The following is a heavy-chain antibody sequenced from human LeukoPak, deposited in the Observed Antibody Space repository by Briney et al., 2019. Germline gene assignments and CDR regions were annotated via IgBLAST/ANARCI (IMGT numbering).Heavy chain of an antibody. J-gene: IGHJ4*02. D-gene: IGHD3-10*01. CDR3: ARGADYYGSGSYGY. CDR2: ISSSSSTI. CDR1: GFTFSSYS. V-gene: IGHV3-48*01. Sequence: GGSLRLSCAASGFTFSSYSRNWVRQAPGKGLEWVSYISSSSSTIYYADSVKGRFTISRDNAKNSLYLQMNSLRAEDTAVYYCARGADYYGSGSYGYWGQGTLVTVSS.